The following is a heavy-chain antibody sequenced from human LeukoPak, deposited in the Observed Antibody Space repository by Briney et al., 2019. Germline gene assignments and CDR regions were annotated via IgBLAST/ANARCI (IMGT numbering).Heavy chain of an antibody. J-gene: IGHJ4*02. D-gene: IGHD5-24*01. CDR2: MNPNSGNT. CDR3: AIYRYGYNGSEY. Sequence: ALVKVSCKASGYTFTSYDINWVRQATGQGLEWMGWMNPNSGNTGYAHKLHGRVTITRNTSISTAYMELSSMRSDNTAVYYCAIYRYGYNGSEYWGQGTLVTVSS. V-gene: IGHV1-8*03. CDR1: GYTFTSYD.